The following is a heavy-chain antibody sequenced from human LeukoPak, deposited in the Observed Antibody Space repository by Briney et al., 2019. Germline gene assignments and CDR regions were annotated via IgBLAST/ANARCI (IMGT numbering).Heavy chain of an antibody. J-gene: IGHJ4*02. CDR3: LLGMIVGLQWDF. D-gene: IGHD1-26*01. CDR1: GYTFTSYD. Sequence: ASVKVSCKTSGYTFTSYDINWVRQATGQGLEWMGWMNPNSGNTGYAQKFQGRVTMTRNTSISTAYMELSSLRSEDTAVYYCLLGMIVGLQWDFSGQGTLVTVSS. V-gene: IGHV1-8*01. CDR2: MNPNSGNT.